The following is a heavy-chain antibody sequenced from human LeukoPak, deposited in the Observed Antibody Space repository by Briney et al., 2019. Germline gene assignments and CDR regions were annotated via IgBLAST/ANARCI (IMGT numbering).Heavy chain of an antibody. CDR3: AKVNGDYVDHPDY. D-gene: IGHD4-17*01. V-gene: IGHV3-23*01. J-gene: IGHJ4*02. Sequence: GGSLRLSCAASGFTFSSYAMSWVRQTPGKGLEWVSAISGSGGSTYYADSVKGRFTISRDNSKNTLYLQMNSLRAEDTAVYYCAKVNGDYVDHPDYWGQGTLVTVSS. CDR1: GFTFSSYA. CDR2: ISGSGGST.